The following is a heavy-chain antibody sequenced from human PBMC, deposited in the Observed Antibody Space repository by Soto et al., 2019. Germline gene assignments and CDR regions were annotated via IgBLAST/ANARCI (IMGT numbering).Heavy chain of an antibody. D-gene: IGHD1-20*01. V-gene: IGHV4-59*01. Sequence: QVQLQESGPGLVKPSETLSLTCTVSGVSITPYYWTWIRHPPGKGLEWIGYVYHTGNTYYNPSLKSRVTISLDTSKNQVSLRLKSVTAADTAVYYCAREQYNWKLWGQGTLDTVSS. CDR2: VYHTGNT. CDR3: AREQYNWKL. J-gene: IGHJ4*02. CDR1: GVSITPYY.